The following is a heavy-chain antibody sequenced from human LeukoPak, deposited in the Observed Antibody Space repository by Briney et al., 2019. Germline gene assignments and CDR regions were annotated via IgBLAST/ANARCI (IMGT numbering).Heavy chain of an antibody. CDR3: VTGYYEPFDN. D-gene: IGHD3-3*01. V-gene: IGHV4-59*01. CDR1: GASLSSYY. CDR2: ISDTGKT. J-gene: IGHJ4*02. Sequence: PSETLSLTCSVSGASLSSYYWGWIRPSPGKGLEWLGYISDTGKTDYNPSLKSRGTLSLDTSKNQFSLRLTSVTAADTAVYYCVTGYYEPFDNWGQGTLVTVSS.